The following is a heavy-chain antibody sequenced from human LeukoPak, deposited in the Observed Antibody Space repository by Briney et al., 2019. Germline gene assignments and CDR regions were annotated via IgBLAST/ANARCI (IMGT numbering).Heavy chain of an antibody. V-gene: IGHV4-59*08. Sequence: SETLSLTCTVSGGSISSHYWSWIRQSPGRGLEWIGFTFYTGSTNSNPSLKSRVTMSADPSKNQVSLRLISVTAADTAIYYCAXHRXSLGFHNWFDPWGQGTLVSVSS. CDR1: GGSISSHY. CDR2: TFYTGST. J-gene: IGHJ5*02. CDR3: AXHRXSLGFHNWFDP. D-gene: IGHD3-16*01.